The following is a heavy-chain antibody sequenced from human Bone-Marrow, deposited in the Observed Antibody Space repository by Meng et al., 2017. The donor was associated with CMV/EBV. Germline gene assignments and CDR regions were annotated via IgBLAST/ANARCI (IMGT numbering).Heavy chain of an antibody. J-gene: IGHJ4*02. D-gene: IGHD3-16*01. CDR3: AREPTFGPTTYYFDY. V-gene: IGHV1-18*01. CDR1: GYTFTSYG. Sequence: ASVKVSCKASGYTFTSYGISWVRQAPGQGLEWMGWISAYNGNTNYAQKLQGRVTMTTDTSTSTAYMELRSLRSDDTAVYYCAREPTFGPTTYYFDYWGQGTLVTGSS. CDR2: ISAYNGNT.